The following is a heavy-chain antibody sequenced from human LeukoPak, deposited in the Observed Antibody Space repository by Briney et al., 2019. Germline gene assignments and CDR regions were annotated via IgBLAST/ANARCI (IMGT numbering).Heavy chain of an antibody. CDR1: GGSISSYY. V-gene: IGHV4-59*01. Sequence: SETLSLTCTVSGGSISSYYWSWIRQPPGKGLEWIGCIYYSGSTNYNPSLKSRVTISVDTSKNQFSLKRSSVTAADTAVYYCARVGRTTVTTWWFDPWGQGTLVTVSS. D-gene: IGHD4-17*01. CDR3: ARVGRTTVTTWWFDP. J-gene: IGHJ5*02. CDR2: IYYSGST.